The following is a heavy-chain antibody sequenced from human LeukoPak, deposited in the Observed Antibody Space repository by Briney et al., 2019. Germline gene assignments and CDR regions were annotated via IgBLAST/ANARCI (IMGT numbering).Heavy chain of an antibody. J-gene: IGHJ4*02. Sequence: QPGGSLRLSXAASGFTFDNFWMTWVRQTPGKGLEWLATINQDGSEKYSVDSVKGRFTISRDNAKNSLYLQMDSLRAEDTAVYYCARAGYTYNTLYYWGQGTLVTVSS. D-gene: IGHD3-3*01. V-gene: IGHV3-7*01. CDR3: ARAGYTYNTLYY. CDR2: INQDGSEK. CDR1: GFTFDNFW.